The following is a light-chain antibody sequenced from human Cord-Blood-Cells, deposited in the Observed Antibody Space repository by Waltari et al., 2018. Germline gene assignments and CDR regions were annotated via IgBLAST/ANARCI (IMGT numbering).Light chain of an antibody. Sequence: DIVMTQSPDSLAVSLGERATINCKSSQSVLYSSNNKNYLAWYQQKPGQPPKLLIYWASTRESGGPDRFSGSVSGTEFTLTISSLQAEDVAVYYCQQYYSTPWTFGQWTKVEIK. J-gene: IGKJ1*01. CDR1: QSVLYSSNNKNY. V-gene: IGKV4-1*01. CDR2: WAS. CDR3: QQYYSTPWT.